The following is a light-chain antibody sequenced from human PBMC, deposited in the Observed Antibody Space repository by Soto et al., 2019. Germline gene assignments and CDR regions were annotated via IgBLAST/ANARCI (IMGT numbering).Light chain of an antibody. V-gene: IGKV1-5*03. CDR2: KAS. Sequence: DIQMTRSPSTRSASVGDRVTSTCRASQSISVWLAWYQQKAGKAPHLLIYKASRLESGVPSRFSGSGSETEFTLTISGLQPGDSATYYCQQYNSYSPTFGQGTKGDIK. CDR3: QQYNSYSPT. J-gene: IGKJ1*01. CDR1: QSISVW.